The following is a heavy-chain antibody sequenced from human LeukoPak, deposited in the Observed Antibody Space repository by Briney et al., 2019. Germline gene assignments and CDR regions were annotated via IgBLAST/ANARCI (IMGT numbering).Heavy chain of an antibody. CDR2: ISGSGGST. V-gene: IGHV3-23*01. Sequence: GGSLRLSCAASGFTFSSYWMSWVRQAPGKGLEWVSAISGSGGSTYYADSVKGRFTISRDNSKNTLYLQMNSLRAEDTAVYYCAKFLVPAAIVWYFQHWGQGTLVTVSS. CDR3: AKFLVPAAIVWYFQH. J-gene: IGHJ1*01. D-gene: IGHD2-2*02. CDR1: GFTFSSYW.